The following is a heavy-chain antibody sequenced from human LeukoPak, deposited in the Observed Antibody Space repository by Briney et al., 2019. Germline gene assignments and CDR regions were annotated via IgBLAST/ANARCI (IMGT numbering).Heavy chain of an antibody. J-gene: IGHJ6*02. CDR2: IYPGDSNT. Sequence: GESLKISCKGSGYSFTSYWIGWVRQMPGKGLEWMGIIYPGDSNTRYSPSFQGQVTISADKSISTAYLQWSSLKASDTAMYYCARQFGETYYYYGMDVWGQGTTVTVSS. D-gene: IGHD3-10*01. CDR3: ARQFGETYYYYGMDV. CDR1: GYSFTSYW. V-gene: IGHV5-51*01.